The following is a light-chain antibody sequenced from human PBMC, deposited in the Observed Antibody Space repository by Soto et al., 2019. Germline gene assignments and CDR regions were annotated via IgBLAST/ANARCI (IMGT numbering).Light chain of an antibody. CDR3: SSYTISNTLPFV. Sequence: QSVLTQPASVSGSPGQSITISCTGTRRDVGGYNYVSWHQQYPGKSPKLLIYEVTHRPSGVSNRFSGSKSGNTASLTISGLQAEDEADYYCSSYTISNTLPFVFGTGTKLTVL. CDR1: RRDVGGYNY. J-gene: IGLJ1*01. V-gene: IGLV2-14*01. CDR2: EVT.